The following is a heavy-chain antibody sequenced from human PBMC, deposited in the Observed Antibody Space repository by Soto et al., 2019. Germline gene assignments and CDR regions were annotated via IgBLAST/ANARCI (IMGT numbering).Heavy chain of an antibody. J-gene: IGHJ4*02. CDR1: GFAFNNYG. D-gene: IGHD2-2*01. V-gene: IGHV3-21*01. CDR2: ISKSDYT. CDR3: AREDSIIIPAVSDF. Sequence: GGALRLSCTVYGFAFNNYGINWVRQAPGKGLEWVSSISKSDYTYYSDSVKGRFTISRDNAKNSVSLQMNTLRVEDTAVYYCAREDSIIIPAVSDFWGQGTLVTVSS.